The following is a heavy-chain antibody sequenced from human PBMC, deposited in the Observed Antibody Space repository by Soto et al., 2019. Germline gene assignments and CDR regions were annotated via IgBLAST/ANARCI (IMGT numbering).Heavy chain of an antibody. CDR1: GFVFSDYA. CDR3: ASVPIWCGSSSCYTEGFDS. Sequence: GGSLRLSCVGSGFVFSDYAMSWVRQAPGKGLEWVSAISAGGSDTYYADSVKGRFTVSRVNSESTLYLQMNTLRAEDTAIYYCASVPIWCGSSSCYTEGFDSWGQGTLVTVSS. J-gene: IGHJ4*02. D-gene: IGHD2-2*01. V-gene: IGHV3-23*01. CDR2: ISAGGSDT.